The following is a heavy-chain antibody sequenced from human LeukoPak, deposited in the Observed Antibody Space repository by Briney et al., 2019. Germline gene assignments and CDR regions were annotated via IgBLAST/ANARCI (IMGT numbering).Heavy chain of an antibody. J-gene: IGHJ2*01. CDR1: GGSISSLY. CDR2: IYYTGST. D-gene: IGHD3-22*01. CDR3: ARDRYYDSSGYSTNYWYFDL. V-gene: IGHV4-59*01. Sequence: SETLSLTCSVSGGSISSLYWSWIRQPPGKGLEWIGYIYYTGSTNYNPSLKSRVTMFVDMSKNQFSLRLSSVTAADTAVYYCARDRYYDSSGYSTNYWYFDLWGRGTLVTVSS.